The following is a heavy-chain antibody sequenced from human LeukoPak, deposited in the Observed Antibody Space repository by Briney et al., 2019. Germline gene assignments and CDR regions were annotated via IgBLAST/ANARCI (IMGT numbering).Heavy chain of an antibody. D-gene: IGHD6-13*01. CDR1: GGSISSYY. CDR3: ARGIAAAGSDYYYYYMDV. V-gene: IGHV4-59*01. CDR2: IYYSGST. J-gene: IGHJ6*03. Sequence: SETLSPTCTVSGGSISSYYWSWIRQPPGKGLEWIGYIYYSGSTNYNPSLKSRVTISVDTSKNQFSLKLSSVTAADTAVYYCARGIAAAGSDYYYYYMDVWGKGTTVTVSS.